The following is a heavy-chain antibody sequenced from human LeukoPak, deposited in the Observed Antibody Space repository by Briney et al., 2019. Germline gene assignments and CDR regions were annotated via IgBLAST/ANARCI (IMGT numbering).Heavy chain of an antibody. D-gene: IGHD3-22*01. CDR1: GGSISSSSYY. V-gene: IGHV4-39*01. J-gene: IGHJ4*02. CDR2: IYYSGNT. Sequence: SETLSLTCTVSGGSISSSSYYWGWIRQPPGKGLEWIGSIYYSGNTYYNPSLKSRVTISVDTSKNQFSLKLSSVTAADTAVYYCARWYYYDSSGYYWVYWGQGTLVTVFS. CDR3: ARWYYYDSSGYYWVY.